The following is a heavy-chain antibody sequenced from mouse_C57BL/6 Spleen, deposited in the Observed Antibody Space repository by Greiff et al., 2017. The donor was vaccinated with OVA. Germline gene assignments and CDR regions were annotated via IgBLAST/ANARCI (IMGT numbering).Heavy chain of an antibody. V-gene: IGHV1-39*01. D-gene: IGHD2-3*01. J-gene: IGHJ4*01. CDR1: GYSFTDYN. CDR3: AMGTYDGYYGAMDY. Sequence: EVKLMESGPELVKPGASVKISCKASGYSFTDYNMNWVKQSNGKSLEWIGVINPNYGTTSYNQKFKGKATLTVDQSSSTAYMQLNSLTAEDSAVYYCAMGTYDGYYGAMDYWGQGTSVTVSS. CDR2: INPNYGTT.